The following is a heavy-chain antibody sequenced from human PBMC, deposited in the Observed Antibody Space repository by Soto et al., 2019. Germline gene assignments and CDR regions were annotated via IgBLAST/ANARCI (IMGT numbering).Heavy chain of an antibody. D-gene: IGHD1-20*01. CDR2: IWYDGSNK. Sequence: GGSLRLSCAASGFTFSSYGMHWVRQAPCKGLEWVAVIWYDGSNKYYADSVKGRFTISRDNSKNTLYLQMNSLRAEDTAVYYCARDGGNWNTEYYFDYWGQGTLVTVSS. CDR1: GFTFSSYG. V-gene: IGHV3-33*01. CDR3: ARDGGNWNTEYYFDY. J-gene: IGHJ4*02.